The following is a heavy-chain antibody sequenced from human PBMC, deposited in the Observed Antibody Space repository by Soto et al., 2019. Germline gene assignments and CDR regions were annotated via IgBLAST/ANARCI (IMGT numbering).Heavy chain of an antibody. CDR3: ARGMVVVVAVRYYGMDV. V-gene: IGHV1-69*13. J-gene: IGHJ6*02. Sequence: SVKVSCKASGGTFSSYAISWVRQAPGQGLEWKGGIIPIFGTANYAQKFQGRVTITADESTSTAYMELSSLRSEDTAVYYCARGMVVVVAVRYYGMDVWGQGTTVTVSS. CDR1: GGTFSSYA. CDR2: IIPIFGTA. D-gene: IGHD2-15*01.